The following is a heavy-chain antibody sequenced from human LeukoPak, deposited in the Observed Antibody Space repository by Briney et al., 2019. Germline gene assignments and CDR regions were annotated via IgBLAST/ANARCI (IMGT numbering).Heavy chain of an antibody. CDR1: GYTFTTFG. CDR2: VSGYNGDT. J-gene: IGHJ6*03. Sequence: ASVKVSCTASGYTFTTFGVTWVRQAPGQGLEWVGWVSGYNGDTNYAQKFQGRVTMTTDTSTSTAYMELMSLTSDDTAVYYCARDERFGELLNYDSFYYYMDVWGRGTTVTVSS. CDR3: ARDERFGELLNYDSFYYYMDV. D-gene: IGHD3-10*01. V-gene: IGHV1-18*04.